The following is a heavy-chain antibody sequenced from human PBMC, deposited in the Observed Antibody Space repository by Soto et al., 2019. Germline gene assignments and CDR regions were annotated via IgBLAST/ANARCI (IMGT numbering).Heavy chain of an antibody. CDR1: GFTSSTYW. J-gene: IGHJ4*02. V-gene: IGHV3-7*01. Sequence: EVQLVESGGGLVQPGGSLRLSCVASGFTSSTYWMTWVRQAPGKGLEWVANINQDETKKYYVDSVKGRFTISRDNAKNSVYLQMNSLRAEDMAVYYCVRAVGDSTCYWGQGTLVTVSS. CDR2: INQDETKK. CDR3: VRAVGDSTCY. D-gene: IGHD4-17*01.